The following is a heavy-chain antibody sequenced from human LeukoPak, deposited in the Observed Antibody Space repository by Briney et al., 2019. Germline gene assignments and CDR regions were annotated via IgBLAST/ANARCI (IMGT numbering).Heavy chain of an antibody. J-gene: IGHJ6*02. V-gene: IGHV3-53*04. CDR2: IYSGGST. CDR1: GFTVSSNY. D-gene: IGHD3-22*01. Sequence: SGGSLRLSCAASGFTVSSNYMSWVRQAPGKGLEWVSVIYSGGSTYYADSVKGRFTISRHNSKNTLYLQMNSLRAEDTAVYYCARTRIDYASSGTPQTYGMDVWGQGTTVTVSS. CDR3: ARTRIDYASSGTPQTYGMDV.